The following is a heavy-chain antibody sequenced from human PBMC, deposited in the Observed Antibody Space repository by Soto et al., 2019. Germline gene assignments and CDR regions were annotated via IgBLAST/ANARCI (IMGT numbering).Heavy chain of an antibody. J-gene: IGHJ3*02. CDR3: ARDHSDYDFWSGYYNGAFDI. V-gene: IGHV3-30-3*01. CDR1: GFTFSSYA. CDR2: ISYDGSNK. Sequence: QVQLVESGGGVVQPGRSLRLSCAASGFTFSSYAMHWVRQAPGKGLEWVAVISYDGSNKYYADSVKGRFTISRDNSKNTLYLQMNSLRAEDTAVYYCARDHSDYDFWSGYYNGAFDIWGQGTMVTVSS. D-gene: IGHD3-3*01.